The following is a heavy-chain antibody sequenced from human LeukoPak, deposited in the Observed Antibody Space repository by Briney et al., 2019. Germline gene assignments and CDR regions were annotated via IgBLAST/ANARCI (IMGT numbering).Heavy chain of an antibody. V-gene: IGHV3-7*01. D-gene: IGHD2-2*01. CDR3: ARDAGSTSATYYYYGMDV. CDR1: GFTFSSYW. CDR2: IKQDGSEK. Sequence: PGGSLRLSCAASGFTFSSYWMSWVRQAPGKGLEWVANIKQDGSEKYYVDSVKGRFTISRDNAKNSLYLQMNSLRAEDTAVYYCARDAGSTSATYYYYGMDVWGQGTTVTVSS. J-gene: IGHJ6*02.